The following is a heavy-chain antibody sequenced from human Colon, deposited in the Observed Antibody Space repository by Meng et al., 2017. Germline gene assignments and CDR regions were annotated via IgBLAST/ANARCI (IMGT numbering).Heavy chain of an antibody. CDR3: ARERLSSGWYGGRWFDP. Sequence: QRWGPGLLKPSETLSLTVAGYGGSFSGSYWSWIRQPPGKGLEWIGEINHSGSTNYNPSLKSRVTISVDTSKNQFSLKLSSVTAADTAVYYCARERLSSGWYGGRWFDPWGQGTLVTVSS. V-gene: IGHV4-34*01. J-gene: IGHJ5*02. D-gene: IGHD6-19*01. CDR2: INHSGST. CDR1: GGSFSGSY.